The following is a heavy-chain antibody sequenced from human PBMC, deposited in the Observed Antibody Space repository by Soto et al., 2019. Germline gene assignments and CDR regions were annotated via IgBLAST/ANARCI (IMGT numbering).Heavy chain of an antibody. CDR2: IIPLIGTS. CDR3: ARDDGSGNYYTSPIDY. D-gene: IGHD3-10*01. Sequence: SVKVSCKTSGGIFINYAFSWVRQAPGQGLEWMGGIIPLIGTSNYAQKFQGRVTITADEVTSTAYMELSGLTSNDTAIYYCARDDGSGNYYTSPIDYWGPGTLVTVSS. J-gene: IGHJ4*02. V-gene: IGHV1-69*13. CDR1: GGIFINYA.